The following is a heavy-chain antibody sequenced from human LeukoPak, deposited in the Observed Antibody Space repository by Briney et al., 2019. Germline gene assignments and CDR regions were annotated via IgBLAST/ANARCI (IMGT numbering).Heavy chain of an antibody. V-gene: IGHV3-30*18. D-gene: IGHD6-13*01. CDR3: AKDFFSGSSWYSGGFDY. CDR2: ISYDGSNK. CDR1: GFTFSSYG. Sequence: GGSLRLSCAASGFTFSSYGMSWVRQAPGKGLEWVAVISYDGSNKYYADSVKGRFTISRDNSKNTLYLQMNSLRAEDTAVYYCAKDFFSGSSWYSGGFDYWGQGTLVTVSS. J-gene: IGHJ4*02.